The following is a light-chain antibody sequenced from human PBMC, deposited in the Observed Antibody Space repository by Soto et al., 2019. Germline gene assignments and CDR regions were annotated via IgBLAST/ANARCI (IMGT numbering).Light chain of an antibody. Sequence: VLPQSSAHLSLCPGEGATLSWRGSQSVKTFLVWYQPRPGQAPRLLIYDASHRAAGIPARFSGSVFWTDFTLTISSLEPADAAVYYCQQRRNWPPIAFSPGTRLEI. J-gene: IGKJ5*01. CDR3: QQRRNWPPIA. V-gene: IGKV3-11*01. CDR1: QSVKTF. CDR2: DAS.